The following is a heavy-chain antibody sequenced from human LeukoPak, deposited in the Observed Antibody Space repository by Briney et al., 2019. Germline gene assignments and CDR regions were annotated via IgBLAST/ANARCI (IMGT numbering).Heavy chain of an antibody. CDR1: GFTFSSYW. V-gene: IGHV3-74*01. CDR2: INSDGSST. Sequence: SGGSLRLSCAASGFTFSSYWMHWVRQAPGKGLVWVSCINSDGSSTSYADSVKGRFTISRDNAKNTLYLQMNSLRAEDTAVYYCARGKSYSSSFLDYWGQGTLVTVSS. CDR3: ARGKSYSSSFLDY. D-gene: IGHD6-6*01. J-gene: IGHJ4*02.